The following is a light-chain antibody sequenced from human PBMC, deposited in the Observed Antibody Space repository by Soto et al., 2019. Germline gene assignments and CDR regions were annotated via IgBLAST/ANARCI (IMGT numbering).Light chain of an antibody. Sequence: EIVMTQSPVTLSLSPGDTGTLSCRASQSVSSYLAWYQHKPGQAPRLLIYDASTRATGIPARFSGSGSGTKFTLTISSLQSEDFAVYYCQQYESSPLTFGPGTKVDI. CDR3: QQYESSPLT. CDR1: QSVSSY. V-gene: IGKV3-15*01. J-gene: IGKJ3*01. CDR2: DAS.